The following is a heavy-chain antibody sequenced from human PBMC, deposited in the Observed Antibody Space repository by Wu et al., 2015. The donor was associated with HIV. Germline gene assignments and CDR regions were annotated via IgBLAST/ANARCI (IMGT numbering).Heavy chain of an antibody. Sequence: QVQLVQSGAEVKKPGSSVKVSCKASGGTFSSYAISWVRQAPGQGLEWMGGIIPIFGTANYAQKFQGRVTITADESTSTAYMELSSLRSEDTAVYFCAKADQRGYDYGHWNFDFVGPWHPGHCLL. J-gene: IGHJ2*01. V-gene: IGHV1-69*12. CDR2: IIPIFGTA. CDR1: GGTFSSYA. D-gene: IGHD5-18*01. CDR3: AKADQRGYDYGHWNFDF.